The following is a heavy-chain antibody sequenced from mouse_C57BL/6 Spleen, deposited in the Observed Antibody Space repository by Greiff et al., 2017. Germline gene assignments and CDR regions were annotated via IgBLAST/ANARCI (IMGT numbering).Heavy chain of an antibody. CDR1: GYTFTDYN. CDR2: INPNNGGT. J-gene: IGHJ3*01. V-gene: IGHV1-18*01. D-gene: IGHD1-1*01. CDR3: ARSHYSSSPWFAY. Sequence: VQLQQSGPELVKPGASVKIPCTASGYTFTDYNMDWVKQSHGKSLEWIGDINPNNGGTIYTQKFKGKATFTVDKSSSTAYMGLRSLTSEETAVYYCARSHYSSSPWFAYWGQGTLVTVSA.